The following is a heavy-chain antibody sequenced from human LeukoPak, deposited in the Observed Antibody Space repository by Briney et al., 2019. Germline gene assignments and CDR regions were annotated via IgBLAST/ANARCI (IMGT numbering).Heavy chain of an antibody. CDR2: ISSSGSTI. J-gene: IGHJ4*02. Sequence: GGSLRLSCAASGFTFSDYYMSWIRQAPGKGLEWVSYISSSGSTIYYADSVKGRFTISRDNAKNSPYLQMNSLRAEDTAVYYCASNYYGSGSYYRSVSGDYWGQGTLVTVSS. V-gene: IGHV3-11*01. D-gene: IGHD3-10*01. CDR3: ASNYYGSGSYYRSVSGDY. CDR1: GFTFSDYY.